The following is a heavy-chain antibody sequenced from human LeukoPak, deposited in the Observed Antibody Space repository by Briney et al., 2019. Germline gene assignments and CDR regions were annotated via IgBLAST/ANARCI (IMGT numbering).Heavy chain of an antibody. Sequence: PSETLSLTCTVSGGSISSGSYYRSWIRQPAGKGLEWIGRIYTSGSTNYNPSLKSRVTISVDTSKNQFSLKLSSVTAADTAVYYCARAALLYYYDSSGTGNAFDIWGQGTMVTVSS. CDR1: GGSISSGSYY. D-gene: IGHD3-22*01. J-gene: IGHJ3*02. V-gene: IGHV4-61*02. CDR3: ARAALLYYYDSSGTGNAFDI. CDR2: IYTSGST.